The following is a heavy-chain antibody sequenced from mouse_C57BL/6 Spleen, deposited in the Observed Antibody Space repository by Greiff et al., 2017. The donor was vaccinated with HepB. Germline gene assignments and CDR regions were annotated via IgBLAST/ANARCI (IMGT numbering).Heavy chain of an antibody. D-gene: IGHD1-1*01. CDR3: AGGSSYWYFDG. Sequence: VKLMESGAELVKPGASVKMSCKAAGYTFTSYWITWVKQRPGQGLEWIGDIYPGSGSTNYNEKFKSKATLTVDTSSSTAYMQRSSLTSEDSAVYDCAGGSSYWYFDGWGTGTTVTVSS. CDR2: IYPGSGST. V-gene: IGHV1-55*01. J-gene: IGHJ1*03. CDR1: GYTFTSYW.